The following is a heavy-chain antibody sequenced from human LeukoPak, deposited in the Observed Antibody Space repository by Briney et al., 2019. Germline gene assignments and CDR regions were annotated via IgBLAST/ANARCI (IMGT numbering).Heavy chain of an antibody. CDR3: AGDFFKQLVEHHGMSYYFDY. CDR1: GFTFSSYS. Sequence: GGSLRLSCAASGFTFSSYSMNWVRQAPGKGLEWVSSISSSSSYIYYADSVKGRFTISRDNAKNSLYLQMNSLRAEDTAVYYCAGDFFKQLVEHHGMSYYFDYWGQGTLVTVSS. V-gene: IGHV3-21*01. CDR2: ISSSSSYI. D-gene: IGHD6-6*01. J-gene: IGHJ4*02.